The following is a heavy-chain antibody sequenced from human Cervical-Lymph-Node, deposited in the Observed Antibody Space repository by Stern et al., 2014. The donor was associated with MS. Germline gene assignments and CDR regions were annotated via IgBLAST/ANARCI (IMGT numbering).Heavy chain of an antibody. CDR3: AKEEDYYDSSGYDY. J-gene: IGHJ4*02. CDR1: GFTFSSYG. Sequence: VQLVQSGGGVVQPGRSLRLSCAASGFTFSSYGMHWVRQAPGKGLEWVAVISYVGSNKNYADSVQGRFTISRDNSQNTVYLQMNSLRAEDTAVYYYAKEEDYYDSSGYDYWGQGTLVTVSS. D-gene: IGHD3-22*01. CDR2: ISYVGSNK. V-gene: IGHV3-30*18.